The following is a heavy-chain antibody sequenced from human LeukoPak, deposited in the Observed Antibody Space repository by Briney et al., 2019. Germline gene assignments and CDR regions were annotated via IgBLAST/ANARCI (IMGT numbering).Heavy chain of an antibody. D-gene: IGHD2-21*02. CDR3: ARHCGGDCYSGYDY. CDR2: ISAYNGNT. J-gene: IGHJ4*02. CDR1: GYTFTSYG. Sequence: ASVKVSCKASGYTFTSYGITWVRQAPGQGLEWMGWISAYNGNTNYVQKLQGRVTMTTDTSTSTAYMEVRSLRSDDTAVYYCARHCGGDCYSGYDYWGQGTLVTVSS. V-gene: IGHV1-18*01.